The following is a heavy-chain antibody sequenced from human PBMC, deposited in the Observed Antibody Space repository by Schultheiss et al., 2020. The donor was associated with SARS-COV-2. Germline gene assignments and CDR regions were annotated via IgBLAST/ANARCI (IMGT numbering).Heavy chain of an antibody. Sequence: GGSLRLSCKASGFTFSDHYMDWVRQAPGKGLEWVGRIRNEANGQTTEYAASVKGRFTISRDDLKNSLYLQMNSLKNDDTAVYYCARDPNYYDNSGYYYGDYYYGLDVWGQGTTVTVSS. V-gene: IGHV3-72*01. J-gene: IGHJ6*02. CDR2: IRNEANGQTT. CDR3: ARDPNYYDNSGYYYGDYYYGLDV. D-gene: IGHD3-22*01. CDR1: GFTFSDHY.